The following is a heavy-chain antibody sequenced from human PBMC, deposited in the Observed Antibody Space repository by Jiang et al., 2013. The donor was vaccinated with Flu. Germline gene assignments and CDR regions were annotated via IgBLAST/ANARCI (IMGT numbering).Heavy chain of an antibody. CDR3: ARHLSITMVGGLDY. CDR1: GGSISNISHY. D-gene: IGHD3-10*01. CDR2: ISYSGST. J-gene: IGHJ4*02. V-gene: IGHV4-39*01. Sequence: PGLVKPSETLSLTCTVSGGSISNISHYWAWIRQPPGKGLEWIGSISYSGSTFYTPSHKSRLTISVDTSKNQFSLKLSSVTAADTAVYYCARHLSITMVGGLDYWGRGTLVTVSS.